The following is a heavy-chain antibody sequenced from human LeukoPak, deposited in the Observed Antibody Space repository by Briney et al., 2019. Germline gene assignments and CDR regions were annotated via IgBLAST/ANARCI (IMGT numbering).Heavy chain of an antibody. Sequence: PGGSLRLSCAASGFTFSDYYMSWICQAPGKGLEWVSYISSSGSTIYYADSVKGRFTISRDNAKNSLYLQVNSLRAEDTAVYYCARDLEGYSYGCDYWGQGTLVTVSS. J-gene: IGHJ4*02. CDR2: ISSSGSTI. CDR1: GFTFSDYY. D-gene: IGHD5-18*01. CDR3: ARDLEGYSYGCDY. V-gene: IGHV3-11*01.